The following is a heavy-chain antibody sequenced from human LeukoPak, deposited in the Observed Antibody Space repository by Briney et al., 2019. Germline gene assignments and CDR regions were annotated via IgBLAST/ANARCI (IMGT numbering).Heavy chain of an antibody. V-gene: IGHV3-30*02. J-gene: IGHJ6*03. CDR1: GFTFSSYG. D-gene: IGHD2-2*01. CDR3: ANQQGGHCSSTSCPRRPYYYYYYMDV. CDR2: IRYDGSNK. Sequence: GGSLRLSCAASGFTFSSYGMHWVRQAPGKGLEWVAFIRYDGSNKYYADSVKGRFTISRDNSKNTLYLQMNSLRAEDTAVYYCANQQGGHCSSTSCPRRPYYYYYYMDVWGKGTTVTVSS.